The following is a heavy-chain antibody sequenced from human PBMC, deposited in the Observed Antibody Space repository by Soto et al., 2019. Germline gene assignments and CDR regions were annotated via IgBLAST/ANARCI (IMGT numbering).Heavy chain of an antibody. CDR3: ARDQSYYYDSRGSD. D-gene: IGHD3-22*01. J-gene: IGHJ4*02. CDR2: ISAYNGNT. V-gene: IGHV1-18*01. CDR1: GYTFTSYG. Sequence: ASVKVSCKASGYTFTSYGISWVRQAPGQGLEWMGWISAYNGNTNYAQKLQGRVTMTTDTSTSTAYMELRSLRSDDTAGYYCARDQSYYYDSRGSDWGQGTLVTVSA.